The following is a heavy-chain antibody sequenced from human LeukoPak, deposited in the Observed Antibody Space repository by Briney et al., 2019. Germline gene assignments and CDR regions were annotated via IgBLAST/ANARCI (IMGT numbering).Heavy chain of an antibody. J-gene: IGHJ4*02. CDR2: ISGSGGST. V-gene: IGHV3-23*01. CDR1: GFTFSSYA. Sequence: GGSLRLSCAASGFTFSSYAMSWVRQAPGKGLEWVSAISGSGGSTYYADSVKGRFTISRDNSKNTLYLQMNSLRAEDTAVYYVTKEYSSSWYYFDYWGQGTLVTVSS. D-gene: IGHD6-13*01. CDR3: TKEYSSSWYYFDY.